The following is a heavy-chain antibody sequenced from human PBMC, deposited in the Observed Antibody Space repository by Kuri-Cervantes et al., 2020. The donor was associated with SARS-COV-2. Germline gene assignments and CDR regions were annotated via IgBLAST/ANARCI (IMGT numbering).Heavy chain of an antibody. CDR1: GYTFTSYG. Sequence: ASVKVSCKASGYTFTSYGISWVRQAPGQGLEWMGWISAYNGNTNYAQKLQGRVTMTTDTSTSTAYMELRSLRSDDTAVYYCHVYGSGSYYNWLDYWGQGTLVTVSS. CDR3: HVYGSGSYYNWLDY. CDR2: ISAYNGNT. V-gene: IGHV1-18*01. J-gene: IGHJ4*02. D-gene: IGHD3-10*01.